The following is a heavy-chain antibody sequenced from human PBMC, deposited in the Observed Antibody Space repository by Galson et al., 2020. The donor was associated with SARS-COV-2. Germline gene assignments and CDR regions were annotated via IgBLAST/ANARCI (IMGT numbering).Heavy chain of an antibody. CDR2: IYYSGNT. CDR3: ARITIFGVAGYYFDY. V-gene: IGHV4-59*01. J-gene: IGHJ4*02. CDR1: GDSMNSYY. Sequence: SQTLSLTCTVSGDSMNSYYWSWIRQPPGKGLDWIGYIYYSGNTHYNPSLKSRVTISVDTSKNQFSLKLSSVTAADTALYYCARITIFGVAGYYFDYWGLGTLVTVS. D-gene: IGHD3-3*01.